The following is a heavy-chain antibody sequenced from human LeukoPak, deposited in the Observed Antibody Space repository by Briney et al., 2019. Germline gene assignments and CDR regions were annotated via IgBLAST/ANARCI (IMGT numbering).Heavy chain of an antibody. V-gene: IGHV3-30*04. CDR1: GYLFSNHD. CDR2: LSYDGSGK. J-gene: IGHJ6*02. CDR3: ARDLWGVAVAGVRRDV. Sequence: GKPVTLSCVVAGYLFSNHDIHWVRQAPGQGLEWVSILSYDGSGKNYAYPVRGRLTIPRHNTKNTVHLQLDSLTAEDRAIYYCARDLWGVAVAGVRRDVWGQGTTVTVSS. D-gene: IGHD3-16*01.